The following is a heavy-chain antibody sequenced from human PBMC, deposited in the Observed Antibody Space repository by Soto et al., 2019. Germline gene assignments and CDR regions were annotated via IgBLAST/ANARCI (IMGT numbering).Heavy chain of an antibody. J-gene: IGHJ6*02. CDR2: IIPIFGTA. CDR1: GGTFSSYA. CDR3: AKSIAENYYYYGIDV. D-gene: IGHD6-6*01. V-gene: IGHV1-69*13. Sequence: ASVKVSCKASGGTFSSYAISWVRQAPGQGLEWMGGIIPIFGTANYAQKFQGRVTITADESTSTAYMELSSLRSEDTAVYYCAKSIAENYYYYGIDVWGQGTTVTVSS.